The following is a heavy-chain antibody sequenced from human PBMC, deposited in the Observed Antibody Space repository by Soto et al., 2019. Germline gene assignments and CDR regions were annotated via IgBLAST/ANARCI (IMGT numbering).Heavy chain of an antibody. D-gene: IGHD3-3*01. CDR1: GYTFTSYD. Sequence: ASVKVSCKASGYTFTSYDINWVRQATGQGLEWMGWMNPNSGNTGYAQKFQGRVTMTRNTSISTAYMELSSLRSEDTAVYYCARAPHYVFWGSPLFDPWGQETLVTVSS. CDR2: MNPNSGNT. J-gene: IGHJ5*02. CDR3: ARAPHYVFWGSPLFDP. V-gene: IGHV1-8*01.